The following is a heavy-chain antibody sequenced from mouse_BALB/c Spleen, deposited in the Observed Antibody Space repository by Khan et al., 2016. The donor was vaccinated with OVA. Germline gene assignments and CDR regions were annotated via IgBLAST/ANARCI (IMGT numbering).Heavy chain of an antibody. CDR1: GYSITSDYA. Sequence: EVQLQESGPGLVKPSQSLSLTCTVTGYSITSDYAWNLIRQFPGNKLEWMGYISYSGNTKYNPSLKSRISITRDTSKNQFFLQLNSVTIEDTATYFCARIYGGDFDYWGKGTTLTVSS. J-gene: IGHJ2*01. CDR3: ARIYGGDFDY. D-gene: IGHD1-1*01. CDR2: ISYSGNT. V-gene: IGHV3-2*02.